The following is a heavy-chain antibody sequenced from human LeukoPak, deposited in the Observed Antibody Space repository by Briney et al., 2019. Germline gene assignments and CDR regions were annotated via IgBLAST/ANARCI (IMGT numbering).Heavy chain of an antibody. CDR3: AKDLSLQFYYGSGSFDY. CDR2: IRYDGSNK. J-gene: IGHJ4*02. D-gene: IGHD3-10*01. CDR1: GFTFSSYG. V-gene: IGHV3-30*02. Sequence: PGGSLRLSCAASGFTFSSYGMHWVRQAPGKGLEWVAFIRYDGSNKYYADSVKGRFTISRDNSKNTLYLQMNSLRAEDTAVYYCAKDLSLQFYYGSGSFDYWGQGTLVTVSS.